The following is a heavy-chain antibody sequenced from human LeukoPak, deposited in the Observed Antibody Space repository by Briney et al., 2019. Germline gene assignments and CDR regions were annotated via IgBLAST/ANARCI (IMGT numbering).Heavy chain of an antibody. Sequence: GGSLRLSCAASGFTFSSYSMNWVRQAPGKGLEWVSAISGSGGSTYYADSVKGRFTISRDNSKNTLYLQMNSLRAEDTAVYYCARSITMIVVVDYWGQGTLVTVSS. J-gene: IGHJ4*02. CDR2: ISGSGGST. D-gene: IGHD3-22*01. V-gene: IGHV3-23*01. CDR3: ARSITMIVVVDY. CDR1: GFTFSSYS.